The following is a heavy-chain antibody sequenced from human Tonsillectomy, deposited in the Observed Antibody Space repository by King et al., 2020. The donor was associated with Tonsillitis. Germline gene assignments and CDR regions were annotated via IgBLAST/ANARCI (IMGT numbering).Heavy chain of an antibody. D-gene: IGHD1-26*01. V-gene: IGHV3-23*04. CDR3: AKKWSDAFDI. Sequence: VQLVESGGGLVQAGGSLRLSCAASGFTFASYAMTWVRQAPGKGLEWVSGISGTGTSTHYADSVKGRFAISRDNSKNTLYLQMTGLRAEDTALYYCAKKWSDAFDIWGQGTMVTVTS. CDR2: ISGTGTST. CDR1: GFTFASYA. J-gene: IGHJ3*02.